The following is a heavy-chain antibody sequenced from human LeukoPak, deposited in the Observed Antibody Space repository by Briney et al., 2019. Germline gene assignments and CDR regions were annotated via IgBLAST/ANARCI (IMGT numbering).Heavy chain of an antibody. CDR1: GFTFDDYA. CDR2: ISWNSGSI. V-gene: IGHV3-9*01. Sequence: LAGGSLRLSCAASGFTFDDYAMHWVRQAPGKGLEWVSGISWNSGSIGYADSVKGRFTISRDNAKNSLYLQMNSLRAEDTALYYCAKGPGYSSSWGNWGQGTLVSVSS. CDR3: AKGPGYSSSWGN. J-gene: IGHJ4*02. D-gene: IGHD6-13*01.